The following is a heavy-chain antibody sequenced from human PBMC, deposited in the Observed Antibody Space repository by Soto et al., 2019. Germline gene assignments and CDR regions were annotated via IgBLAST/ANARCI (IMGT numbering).Heavy chain of an antibody. D-gene: IGHD3-22*01. CDR3: ANYYDSSGPLDAFDI. CDR1: GGSISSSSYY. CDR2: IYYSGST. V-gene: IGHV4-39*01. Sequence: KSSETLSLTCTVSGGSISSSSYYWGWIRQPPGKGLEWIGSIYYSGSTYYNPSLKSRVTISVDTSKNQFSLKLSSVTAADTAVYYCANYYDSSGPLDAFDIWGQGTMVTVSS. J-gene: IGHJ3*02.